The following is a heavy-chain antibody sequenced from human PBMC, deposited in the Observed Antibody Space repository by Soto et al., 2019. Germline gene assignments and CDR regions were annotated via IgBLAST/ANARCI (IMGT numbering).Heavy chain of an antibody. Sequence: PGGSLRLSCAASGFSFSSNGMSWVRQAPGKGLEWVSTISSSGGDTYYADSVKGRFTISRDNSKNTLYLQMNSLRAEDTAVYYCAKLSSPINDLAAAGPDYWGQGTMVTVSS. CDR3: AKLSSPINDLAAAGPDY. CDR2: ISSSGGDT. CDR1: GFSFSSNG. D-gene: IGHD6-13*01. J-gene: IGHJ4*02. V-gene: IGHV3-23*01.